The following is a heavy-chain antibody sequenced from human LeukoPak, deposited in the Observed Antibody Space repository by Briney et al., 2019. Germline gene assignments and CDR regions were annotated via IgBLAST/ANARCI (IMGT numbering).Heavy chain of an antibody. D-gene: IGHD3-10*01. V-gene: IGHV3-7*01. J-gene: IGHJ4*02. Sequence: PRGALRLSCGASGFTFSIYWMTWVRQAPGKGLERVASIKHDGSEKYYVDSVKGRFTISRDNAKNSLHLQMNSLTAEDTAVSYCARVRFAIIDAYYFDYWGQGTLVTVSS. CDR3: ARVRFAIIDAYYFDY. CDR1: GFTFSIYW. CDR2: IKHDGSEK.